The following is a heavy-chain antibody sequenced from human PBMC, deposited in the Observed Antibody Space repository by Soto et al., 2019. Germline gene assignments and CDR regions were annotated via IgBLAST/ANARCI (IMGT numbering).Heavy chain of an antibody. D-gene: IGHD4-17*01. Sequence: SETLSLTCTVSGGSISSSSYYWGWIRQPPGKGLEWIGSIYYSGSTYYNPSLKSRVTISVDTSKNQFSLKLSSVTAADTAVYYCARVSVTRYSDFCGQGILVTVSS. CDR1: GGSISSSSYY. CDR2: IYYSGST. J-gene: IGHJ4*02. CDR3: ARVSVTRYSDF. V-gene: IGHV4-39*07.